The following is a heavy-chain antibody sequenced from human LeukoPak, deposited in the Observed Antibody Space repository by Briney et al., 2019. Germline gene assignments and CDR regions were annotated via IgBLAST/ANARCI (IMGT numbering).Heavy chain of an antibody. V-gene: IGHV1-46*01. CDR1: GYTFTNYY. CDR3: ARGYCSGDCFTLFDY. Sequence: ASVKVSCKPSGYTFTNYYMHWVRQAPGQGFEWMGIINPSGGITSYAQKFQGRVTMTRDTFISTAYMELSSLRSDDTAVYYCARGYCSGDCFTLFDYWGQGALVTVSS. J-gene: IGHJ4*02. CDR2: INPSGGIT. D-gene: IGHD2-21*02.